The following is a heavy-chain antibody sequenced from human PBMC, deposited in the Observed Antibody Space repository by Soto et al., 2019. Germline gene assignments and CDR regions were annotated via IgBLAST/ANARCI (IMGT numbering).Heavy chain of an antibody. J-gene: IGHJ5*02. CDR3: VRGGGNFCSSTSCYSAWFDP. D-gene: IGHD2-2*01. V-gene: IGHV1-69*02. Sequence: QVQLVQSGAEVKKPGSKLKVSCKASRGTFSSYTISWVRQAPGQGLEWMGRIIPILGIANYAQKFQGRVTITADKSTSTAYMELSSLRSEDTAVYYCVRGGGNFCSSTSCYSAWFDPWGQGTLVTVSS. CDR1: RGTFSSYT. CDR2: IIPILGIA.